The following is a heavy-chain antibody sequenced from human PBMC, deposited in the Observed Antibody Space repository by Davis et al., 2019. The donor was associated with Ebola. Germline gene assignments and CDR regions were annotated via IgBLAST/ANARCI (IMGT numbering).Heavy chain of an antibody. CDR2: IYPGDSDT. Sequence: GESLKISCQASGYSFTSYWIGWVRQIPGKGLEWMGLIYPGDSDTRYSPSFQGQVTISADKSISTAYLQWNSLKASDTGIYYCARQSHHFLSGPRTWFDPWGQGTLVTVSS. J-gene: IGHJ5*02. CDR3: ARQSHHFLSGPRTWFDP. V-gene: IGHV5-51*01. CDR1: GYSFTSYW. D-gene: IGHD3-3*01.